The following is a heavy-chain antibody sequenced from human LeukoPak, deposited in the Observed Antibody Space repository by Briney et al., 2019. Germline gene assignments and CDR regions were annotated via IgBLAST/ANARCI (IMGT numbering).Heavy chain of an antibody. CDR1: GFTFSSYA. J-gene: IGHJ4*02. V-gene: IGHV3-30*04. CDR3: ARVLPMKLRLGEFYY. Sequence: GRSLRLSCAASGFTFSSYAMHWVRQAPGKGLEWVAVISYDGSNKYYADSVKGRFTISRDNSKNTLYLQMNSLRAEDTAVYYCARVLPMKLRLGEFYYWGQGTLVTVPS. CDR2: ISYDGSNK. D-gene: IGHD3-16*01.